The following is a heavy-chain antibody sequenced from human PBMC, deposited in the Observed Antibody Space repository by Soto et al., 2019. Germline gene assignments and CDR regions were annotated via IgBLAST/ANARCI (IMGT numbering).Heavy chain of an antibody. CDR2: ISRGGGST. CDR1: RFTLSNYT. V-gene: IGHV3-23*01. D-gene: IGHD3-22*01. CDR3: AKRESGSAFDI. Sequence: GGSRGLCCAASRFTLSNYTMSWVRQAPGKGLEWVSAISRGGGSTYYADSVKGRFTISRDNSKNTLYLQMNSLRAEDTAVYYCAKRESGSAFDIWGQATMATCSS. J-gene: IGHJ3*02.